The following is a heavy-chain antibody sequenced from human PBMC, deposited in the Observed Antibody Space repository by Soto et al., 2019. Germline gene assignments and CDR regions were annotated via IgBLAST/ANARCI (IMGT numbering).Heavy chain of an antibody. CDR2: IKSKTDGGTT. J-gene: IGHJ4*02. D-gene: IGHD4-4*01. V-gene: IGHV3-15*01. CDR1: GFTFSNAW. Sequence: EVQLVESGGGLVKPGGSLRLSCAASGFTFSNAWMSWVRQAPGKGLEWVGRIKSKTDGGTTDYAAPVKGRFTISRDDSKNTLYLQMNSLKTEDTAVYYCTTHSKREDTFYYYFDYWGQGTLVTVSS. CDR3: TTHSKREDTFYYYFDY.